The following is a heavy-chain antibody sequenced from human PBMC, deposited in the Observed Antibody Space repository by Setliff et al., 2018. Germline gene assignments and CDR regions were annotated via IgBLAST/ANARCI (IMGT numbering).Heavy chain of an antibody. CDR3: ARASRFGTIRYRGDYYMDV. Sequence: ASVKVSCKASGYTFTTYAISWMRQAPGQGLEYMGWIDTNTGNPSYAQGFTGRFVFSLDTSVSTAYLQISSLKAEDTAVYYCARASRFGTIRYRGDYYMDVWGKGTTVTVSS. CDR2: IDTNTGNP. J-gene: IGHJ6*03. D-gene: IGHD3-10*01. CDR1: GYTFTTYA. V-gene: IGHV7-4-1*02.